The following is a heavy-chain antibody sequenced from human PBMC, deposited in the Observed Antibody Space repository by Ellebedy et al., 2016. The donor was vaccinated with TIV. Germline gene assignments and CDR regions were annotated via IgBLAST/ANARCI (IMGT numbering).Heavy chain of an antibody. V-gene: IGHV3-48*02. CDR2: ISSSSSTI. J-gene: IGHJ4*02. Sequence: GESLKISXAASGFTFSSYSMNWVRQAPGKGLEWVSYISSSSSTIYYADSVKGRFTISRDNAKNSLYLQMNSLRDEDTAVYYCARDERKRGSGWFTKSHLFDYWGQGTLVTVSS. CDR3: ARDERKRGSGWFTKSHLFDY. CDR1: GFTFSSYS. D-gene: IGHD6-19*01.